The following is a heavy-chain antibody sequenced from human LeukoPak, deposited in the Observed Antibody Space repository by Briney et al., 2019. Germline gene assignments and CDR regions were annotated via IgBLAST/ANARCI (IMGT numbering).Heavy chain of an antibody. CDR1: GFTFSSYA. J-gene: IGHJ5*02. Sequence: PGGSLRLSCAASGFTFSSYAMHWVRQAPGKGLEWVSSISSSSSYIYYADSVKGRFTISRDNAKNTLYLQMNSLRAEDTAVYYCAKFPGPGGNAWGQGTLVTVSS. CDR3: AKFPGPGGNA. D-gene: IGHD4-23*01. V-gene: IGHV3-21*04. CDR2: ISSSSSYI.